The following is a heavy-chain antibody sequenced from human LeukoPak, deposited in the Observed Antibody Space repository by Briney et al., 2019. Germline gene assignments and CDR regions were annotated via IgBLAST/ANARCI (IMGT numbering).Heavy chain of an antibody. V-gene: IGHV5-51*01. CDR1: GYSFTTYW. Sequence: GESLKISCRGSGYSFTTYWFGWVRQMPGKGLEWMGIIYPGDSDTTYSPSFQGQVTISADKSISTAYLQGSSLKASDTGIYYCAGRRDERGYKDIFDIWGQGTMVTVS. CDR2: IYPGDSDT. D-gene: IGHD5-18*01. CDR3: AGRRDERGYKDIFDI. J-gene: IGHJ3*02.